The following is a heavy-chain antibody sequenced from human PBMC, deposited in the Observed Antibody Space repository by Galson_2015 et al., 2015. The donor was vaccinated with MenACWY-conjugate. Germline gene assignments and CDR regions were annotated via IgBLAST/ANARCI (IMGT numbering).Heavy chain of an antibody. V-gene: IGHV3-48*01. CDR3: AERQWLVT. CDR1: GFTFSSNS. Sequence: SLRLSCAASGFTFSSNSMNWVRQAPGKGLEWVSYISSSSRIIYCADSVKGRFTISRDNAKNSLYLQMNSLRAEDTAVYYCAERQWLVTWGQGAMVTVSS. D-gene: IGHD6-19*01. J-gene: IGHJ3*01. CDR2: ISSSSRII.